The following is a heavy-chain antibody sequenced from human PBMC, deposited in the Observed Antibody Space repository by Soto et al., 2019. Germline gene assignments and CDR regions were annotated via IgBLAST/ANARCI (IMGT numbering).Heavy chain of an antibody. CDR3: ASSRVRFEFGGVDY. CDR2: ISSSSSYI. V-gene: IGHV3-21*01. Sequence: TGGSLRLSCAASGFTFSSYSMNWVRQAPGKGLEWVSSISSSSSYIYYADSVKGRFTISRDNSKNTLYLQMNSLRAEDTAVYYCASSRVRFEFGGVDYWGQGTLVTVSS. J-gene: IGHJ4*02. CDR1: GFTFSSYS. D-gene: IGHD3-10*02.